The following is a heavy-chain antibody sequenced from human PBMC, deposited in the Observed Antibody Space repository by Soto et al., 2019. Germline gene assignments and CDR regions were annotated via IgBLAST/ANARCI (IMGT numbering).Heavy chain of an antibody. CDR3: AADPYYYDSSDYYSFDQ. J-gene: IGHJ4*02. V-gene: IGHV1-58*01. CDR2: IVVGSGNT. Sequence: AASVKVSCKASGFNFRTTAVQWVRQARGQRLEWIGWIVVGSGNTNYAQNFQERVTITRDMSTSTAYMDVSSLRSDDTAVYYCAADPYYYDSSDYYSFDQWGQGTLVTVSS. CDR1: GFNFRTTA. D-gene: IGHD3-22*01.